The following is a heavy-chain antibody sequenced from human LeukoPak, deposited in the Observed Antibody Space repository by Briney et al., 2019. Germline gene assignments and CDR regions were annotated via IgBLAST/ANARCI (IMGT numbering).Heavy chain of an antibody. D-gene: IGHD4-17*01. CDR3: AGDNIENGDLDYLDY. CDR1: GLIFNSYE. V-gene: IGHV3-48*03. J-gene: IGHJ4*02. Sequence: GGSLRLSCAASGLIFNSYEMNWVRQAPGEGLEWVSFISSSGLSIYYADSVKGRFTISRDNAKNSLYLQMSSLRAEDTAVYYCAGDNIENGDLDYLDYWGQGTLVSVSS. CDR2: ISSSGLSI.